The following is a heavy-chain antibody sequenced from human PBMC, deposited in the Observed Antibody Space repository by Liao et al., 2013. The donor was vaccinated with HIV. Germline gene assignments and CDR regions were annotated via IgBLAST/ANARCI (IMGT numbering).Heavy chain of an antibody. CDR2: IYTSGNT. V-gene: IGHV4-61*02. D-gene: IGHD3-10*01. CDR1: GGSIGSGSYY. CDR3: ARLRRSGKHN. Sequence: QVQLQESGPGLVKPSQTLSLTCTVSGGSIGSGSYYWSWIRQPAGKGLEWIGRIYTSGNTDYNPSLKSRVTISLDTSNNQFSLKLRSVTAADTAVYYCARLRRSGKHNWGQGTLVTVSS. J-gene: IGHJ4*02.